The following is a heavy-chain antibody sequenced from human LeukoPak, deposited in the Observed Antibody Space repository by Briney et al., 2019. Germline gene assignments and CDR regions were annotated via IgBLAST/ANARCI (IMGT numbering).Heavy chain of an antibody. D-gene: IGHD3-22*01. V-gene: IGHV4-39*02. CDR3: ARDPSGYFNY. J-gene: IGHJ4*02. CDR2: IYDSGST. Sequence: SETLSLTCTVSGGSIRSSYYYWGWIRQPPGKGLEWIGSIYDSGSTYYNPSLKSRVTISVDTSKNQFSLKLNSVTAADTAVYYCARDPSGYFNYWGQGTLATVSS. CDR1: GGSIRSSYYY.